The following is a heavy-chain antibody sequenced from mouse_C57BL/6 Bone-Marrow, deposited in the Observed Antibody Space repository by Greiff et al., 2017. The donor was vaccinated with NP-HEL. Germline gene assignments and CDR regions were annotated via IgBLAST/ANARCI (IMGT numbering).Heavy chain of an antibody. J-gene: IGHJ3*01. CDR2: IHPNSGST. CDR3: ARGGYYAWFAY. V-gene: IGHV1-64*01. D-gene: IGHD2-3*01. CDR1: GYTFTSYW. Sequence: QVQLQQPGAELVKPGASVKLSCKASGYTFTSYWMHWVKQRPGQGLEWIGMIHPNSGSTNYNEKFKSKATLTVAKSSSTAYMQLSSLTSEDSAVYYCARGGYYAWFAYWGQGTLVTVSA.